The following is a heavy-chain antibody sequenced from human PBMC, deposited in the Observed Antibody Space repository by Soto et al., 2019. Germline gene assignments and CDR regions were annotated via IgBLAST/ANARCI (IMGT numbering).Heavy chain of an antibody. CDR2: FDPEDGET. CDR3: TSQLAGRGYDLSPLYM. Sequence: ASVKVSCKVSGYTLTELSMHWVRQAPGKGLEWMGGFDPEDGETIYAQKFQGRVTITADESTSTAYMELSSLRSEDTSVYYCTSQLAGRGYDLSPLYMWAQGTRLTVS. D-gene: IGHD5-12*01. V-gene: IGHV1-24*01. J-gene: IGHJ3*02. CDR1: GYTLTELS.